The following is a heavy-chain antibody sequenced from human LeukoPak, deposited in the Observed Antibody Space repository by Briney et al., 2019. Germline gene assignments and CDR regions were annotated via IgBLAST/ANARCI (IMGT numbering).Heavy chain of an antibody. V-gene: IGHV3-7*01. Sequence: PGGSLRLSCATSGFTFTTYWMNWVRQALGKGLEWVANIKQDGSEKYYVDSVKGRFTISRDNARNSLYLQMNSLRADDTAVYYCARGGGYAWDYWGQGTLVTVSS. J-gene: IGHJ4*02. CDR2: IKQDGSEK. CDR1: GFTFTTYW. D-gene: IGHD5-12*01. CDR3: ARGGGYAWDY.